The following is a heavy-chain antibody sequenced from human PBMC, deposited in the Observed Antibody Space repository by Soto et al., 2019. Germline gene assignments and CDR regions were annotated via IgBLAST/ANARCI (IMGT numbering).Heavy chain of an antibody. V-gene: IGHV1-46*01. Sequence: ASVKVSCKASGYTFTSYYMHWVRQAPGQGLEWMGIINPSGGSTSYAQKFQGRVTMTIDTSTSTVYMELSSLISEDASVYYCARVLPRGGVVPADISVLGSGWFEPWGQGTLITVSS. CDR3: ARVLPRGGVVPADISVLGSGWFEP. CDR2: INPSGGST. CDR1: GYTFTSYY. J-gene: IGHJ5*02. D-gene: IGHD2-2*02.